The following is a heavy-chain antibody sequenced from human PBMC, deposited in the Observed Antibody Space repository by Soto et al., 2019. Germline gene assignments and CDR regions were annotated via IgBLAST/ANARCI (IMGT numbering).Heavy chain of an antibody. CDR1: NGSISDYY. Sequence: PSETLSLTCTVSNGSISDYYWTWIRQPPGKGLEWIGYIYYSGITNQNPSLKSRVTISLDTSKSQFSLKMNSVTAADTAVYYCATHYSYSSGWVDVWGQGTTVTVSS. J-gene: IGHJ6*02. V-gene: IGHV4-59*08. D-gene: IGHD6-19*01. CDR3: ATHYSYSSGWVDV. CDR2: IYYSGIT.